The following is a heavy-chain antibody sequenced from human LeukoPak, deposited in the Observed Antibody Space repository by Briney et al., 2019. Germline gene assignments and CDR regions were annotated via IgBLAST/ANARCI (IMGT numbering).Heavy chain of an antibody. CDR3: AKHSGYSSGKGCYFDY. CDR1: GFTFSSYA. V-gene: IGHV3-23*01. D-gene: IGHD6-19*01. Sequence: GGSLRLSCAASGFTFSSYAMSWVRQAPGKGLEWVSAISGSGGSTYYADSVKGRFTISRDNSKNTLYLQMNSLRAEDTAVYYCAKHSGYSSGKGCYFDYWGQGTLVTVSS. CDR2: ISGSGGST. J-gene: IGHJ4*02.